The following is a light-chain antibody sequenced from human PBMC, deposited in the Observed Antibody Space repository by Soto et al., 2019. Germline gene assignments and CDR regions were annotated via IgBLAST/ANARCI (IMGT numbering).Light chain of an antibody. CDR1: QSVSSSY. Sequence: EIVLTQSPGPLSLSPGEIATLSCRASQSVSSSYLAWYQQKPGQAPRLLIYGASSRATGIPDRFSGSGSGTDFTLTISRLEPEEFAVYYCQQYDTSPRTFGQGTKVEMK. CDR3: QQYDTSPRT. CDR2: GAS. J-gene: IGKJ1*01. V-gene: IGKV3-20*01.